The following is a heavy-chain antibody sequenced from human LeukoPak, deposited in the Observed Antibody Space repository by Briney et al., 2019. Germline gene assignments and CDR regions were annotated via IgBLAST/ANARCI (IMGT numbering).Heavy chain of an antibody. J-gene: IGHJ5*02. CDR2: MNPNSGNT. D-gene: IGHD3-3*01. V-gene: IGHV1-8*01. CDR3: ALQRREPLDSSWIDP. CDR1: GYTFTSYD. Sequence: GASVKVSCKASGYTFTSYDINWVRQATGQGLEWMGWMNPNSGNTGYAQKFQGRVTMTRNASISTAYMELSSLRSEDTAVYYCALQRREPLDSSWIDPWGQGILVTVSS.